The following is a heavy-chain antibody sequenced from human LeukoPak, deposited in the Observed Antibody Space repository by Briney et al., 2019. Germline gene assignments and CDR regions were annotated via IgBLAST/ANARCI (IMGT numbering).Heavy chain of an antibody. Sequence: PSETLSLTCTVSGGSISSYYWSWIRQPAGKGLVWIGRIYTSGSTNYNPSLKSRVTISVDTSKNQFSLKLSSVTAADTGVYFCARGRIADHIDSWGQGTLVTVSS. D-gene: IGHD6-13*01. CDR2: IYTSGST. J-gene: IGHJ4*02. V-gene: IGHV4-4*07. CDR3: ARGRIADHIDS. CDR1: GGSISSYY.